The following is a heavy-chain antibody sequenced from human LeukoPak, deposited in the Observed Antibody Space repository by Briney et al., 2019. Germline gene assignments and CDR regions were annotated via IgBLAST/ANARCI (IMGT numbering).Heavy chain of an antibody. CDR2: INPNSGGT. D-gene: IGHD2-2*01. CDR1: GYTFTGYY. V-gene: IGHV1-2*02. J-gene: IGHJ4*02. CDR3: ASHPKAIVVVPAAIYY. Sequence: ASVKVSCKASGYTFTGYYMHWVRQAPGQGLEWMGWINPNSGGTYYAQKFQGRVTMTRDTSISTAYMELSRLRSGDTAVYYCASHPKAIVVVPAAIYYWGQGTLVTVSS.